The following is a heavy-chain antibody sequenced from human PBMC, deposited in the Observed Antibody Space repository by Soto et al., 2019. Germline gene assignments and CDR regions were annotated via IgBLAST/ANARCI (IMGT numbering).Heavy chain of an antibody. CDR2: ISYDGSNK. V-gene: IGHV3-30*18. D-gene: IGHD3-22*01. J-gene: IGHJ4*01. CDR3: AQVVNPDY. Sequence: QVQLVESGGGVVQPARSLRLSCAASGFTFSSYRMHWVRQAPGKGLEWVADISYDGSNKYYADSGKGRFTISRDNSKNSLYLQMTTLRAEDTALYYRAQVVNPDYWDQGTLVIVSS. CDR1: GFTFSSYR.